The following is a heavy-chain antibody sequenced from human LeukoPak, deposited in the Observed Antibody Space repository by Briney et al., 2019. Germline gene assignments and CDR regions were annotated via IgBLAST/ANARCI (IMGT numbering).Heavy chain of an antibody. D-gene: IGHD6-13*01. V-gene: IGHV1-18*01. CDR3: ARDFLAAGTTTIGDWFDP. Sequence: GASVKVSCKASGYTFTSSGINWVRQAPGQGLEWIGWVSDNNGNTNHAQKLQGRLTMATDTSTSTAYMELSRLRSDDTAVYYCARDFLAAGTTTIGDWFDPWGQGTLVTVSS. J-gene: IGHJ5*02. CDR2: VSDNNGNT. CDR1: GYTFTSSG.